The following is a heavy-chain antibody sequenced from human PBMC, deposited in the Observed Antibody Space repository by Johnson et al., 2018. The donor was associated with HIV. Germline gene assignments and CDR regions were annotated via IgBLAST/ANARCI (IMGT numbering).Heavy chain of an antibody. CDR1: GFTFSSYA. J-gene: IGHJ3*02. V-gene: IGHV3-30*02. Sequence: QVQLVESGGGLVQPGGSLRLSCAASGFTFSSYAMHWVRQAPDKGLEWVAFIRYDGSNKYYADSVKCRFTISRDNSKNTLYLQMNSLRAEDKAVYYCAKLRDYYDSSGWPNAFDIWGQGTMVTVSS. D-gene: IGHD3-22*01. CDR2: IRYDGSNK. CDR3: AKLRDYYDSSGWPNAFDI.